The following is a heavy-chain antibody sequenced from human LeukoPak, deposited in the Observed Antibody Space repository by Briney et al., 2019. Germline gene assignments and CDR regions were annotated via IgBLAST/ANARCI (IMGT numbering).Heavy chain of an antibody. J-gene: IGHJ5*02. V-gene: IGHV5-51*01. D-gene: IGHD4-17*01. CDR3: ARLAPDYADYWFDP. CDR1: GYDFSTKW. Sequence: GESLKISCRTSGYDFSTKWIGWVRQMPGKGLEWMGIIYPTDSITRYSPAFQGHLTTSADTSISTAYLQWTSLKPSDTAIYYCARLAPDYADYWFDPWGQGTLVTVSS. CDR2: IYPTDSIT.